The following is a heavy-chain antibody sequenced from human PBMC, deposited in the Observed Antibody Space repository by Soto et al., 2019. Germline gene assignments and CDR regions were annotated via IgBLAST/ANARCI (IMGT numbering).Heavy chain of an antibody. V-gene: IGHV3-30-3*01. D-gene: IGHD3-10*01. CDR3: GRDDEAGSYCTLGS. Sequence: GGSLRLSCAASGFTFSNYSMHWVLQAPGKGREWVAIILHDGNNKYYADSVKGRFTISRDNSKNTVYLQMNSRRTEDTAIYYCGRDDEAGSYCTLGSWGQGTLVTVS. CDR2: ILHDGNNK. CDR1: GFTFSNYS. J-gene: IGHJ5*02.